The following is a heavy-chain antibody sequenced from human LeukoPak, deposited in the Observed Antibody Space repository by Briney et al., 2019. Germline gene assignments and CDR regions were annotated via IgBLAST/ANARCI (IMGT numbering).Heavy chain of an antibody. V-gene: IGHV3-7*03. J-gene: IGHJ4*02. Sequence: GGSLRLFCAASGFTFSSYWMSWVRQAPGKGLEWVANIKQDGSEEYYVDSVKGRFTISRDNAKNSLYLQMNSLRAEDTAVYYCARDPTPIRLLWFGELSHPDYWGQGTLVTVSS. CDR2: IKQDGSEE. CDR1: GFTFSSYW. D-gene: IGHD3-10*01. CDR3: ARDPTPIRLLWFGELSHPDY.